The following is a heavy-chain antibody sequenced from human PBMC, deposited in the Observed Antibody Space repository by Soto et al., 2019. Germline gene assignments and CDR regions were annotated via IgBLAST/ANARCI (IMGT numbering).Heavy chain of an antibody. D-gene: IGHD3-10*01. CDR1: GGTFSSYA. CDR3: ALPYITMVRGSSISGVGLYGMDV. CDR2: IIPIFGTA. Sequence: SVKVSCKASGGTFSSYAISWVRQAPGQGLEWMGGIIPIFGTANYAQKFQGRVTITADESTSTAYMELSSLRSEDTAVYYCALPYITMVRGSSISGVGLYGMDVWGQGTTVTVS. J-gene: IGHJ6*02. V-gene: IGHV1-69*13.